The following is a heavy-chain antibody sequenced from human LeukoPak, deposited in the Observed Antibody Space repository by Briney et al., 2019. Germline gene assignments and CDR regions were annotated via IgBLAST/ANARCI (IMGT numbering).Heavy chain of an antibody. J-gene: IGHJ4*02. V-gene: IGHV3-15*01. D-gene: IGHD2-15*01. Sequence: PGGSLRLSCAASGFTFSNAWMSWVRQSPGKGLQWVGRIKSKTDEGTTDYAAPVKGRFTISRDDSKNTLYLQMNSLKTEDTAVYYCTTESGGGPRYWGQGTLVTASS. CDR2: IKSKTDEGTT. CDR3: TTESGGGPRY. CDR1: GFTFSNAW.